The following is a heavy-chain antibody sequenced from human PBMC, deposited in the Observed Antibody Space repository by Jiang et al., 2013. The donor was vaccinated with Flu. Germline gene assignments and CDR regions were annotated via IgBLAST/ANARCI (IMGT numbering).Heavy chain of an antibody. J-gene: IGHJ4*02. D-gene: IGHD3-22*01. Sequence: VQLVESGGGVVQPGGSLRLSCAVSGFTFTTYSMHWVRQAPGKGLEWVAVISNDGSKKFYADSVKGRLTISRDNSKSILYLQMNSLRGDDTAIYYCARPTHFYDSRGSSEAVPVSWGQGTLVTVSP. CDR3: ARPTHFYDSRGSSEAVPVS. V-gene: IGHV3-30*04. CDR2: ISNDGSKK. CDR1: GFTFTTYS.